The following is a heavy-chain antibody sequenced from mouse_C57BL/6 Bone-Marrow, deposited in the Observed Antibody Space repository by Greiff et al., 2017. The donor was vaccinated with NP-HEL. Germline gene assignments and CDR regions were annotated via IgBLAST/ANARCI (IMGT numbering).Heavy chain of an antibody. D-gene: IGHD1-1*01. J-gene: IGHJ4*01. Sequence: EVKLVESGGDLVKPGGSLKLSCAASGFTFSSYGMSWVRQTPDKRLEWVATISSGGSYTYYPDSVKGRFTISRDNAKNTLYLQMSSLKSEDTAMYYCASRTTGLWGQGTSVTVSS. CDR3: ASRTTGL. CDR2: ISSGGSYT. V-gene: IGHV5-6*02. CDR1: GFTFSSYG.